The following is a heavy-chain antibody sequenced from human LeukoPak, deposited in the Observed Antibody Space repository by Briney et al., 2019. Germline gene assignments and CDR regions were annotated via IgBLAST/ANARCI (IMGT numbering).Heavy chain of an antibody. D-gene: IGHD3-22*01. CDR3: ARWCYYDSSGYSARFDY. J-gene: IGHJ4*02. CDR2: IYTSGST. V-gene: IGHV4-4*07. CDR1: GGSISSYY. Sequence: SETLSLTCTVSGGSISSYYWSWIRQPAGKGLEWIGRIYTSGSTYYNPSLKSRVTISVDTSKNQFSLKLSSVTAADTAVYYCARWCYYDSSGYSARFDYWGQGTLVTVSS.